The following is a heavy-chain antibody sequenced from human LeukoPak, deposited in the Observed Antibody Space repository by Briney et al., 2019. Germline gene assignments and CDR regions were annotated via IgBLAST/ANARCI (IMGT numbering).Heavy chain of an antibody. CDR2: IYYSGST. CDR1: GGSISSYY. J-gene: IGHJ4*02. V-gene: IGHV4-59*12. D-gene: IGHD2-2*02. CDR3: ARGSSPSIVVVPAAILGRIAAAGTGRYYFDY. Sequence: SETLSLTCTVSGGSISSYYWSWIRQPPGKGLEWIGYIYYSGSTNYNPSLKSRVTISVDTSKNQFSLKLSSVTAADTAVYYCARGSSPSIVVVPAAILGRIAAAGTGRYYFDYWGQGTLVTVSS.